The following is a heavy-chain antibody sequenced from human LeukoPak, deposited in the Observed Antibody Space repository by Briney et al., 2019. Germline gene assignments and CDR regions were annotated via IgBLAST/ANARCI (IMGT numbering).Heavy chain of an antibody. V-gene: IGHV5-51*01. CDR2: IYPGDSDT. CDR1: GYSFTRYW. Sequence: GESLKISCKGSGYSFTRYWIGWVRQVPGKGLDWMGIIYPGDSDTRYSPSFQGQVTISADKSISTAYLQWSSLKASDTTMYYCARLTYCGGDCYSHNWFDPWGQGTLVTVSS. D-gene: IGHD2-21*01. CDR3: ARLTYCGGDCYSHNWFDP. J-gene: IGHJ5*02.